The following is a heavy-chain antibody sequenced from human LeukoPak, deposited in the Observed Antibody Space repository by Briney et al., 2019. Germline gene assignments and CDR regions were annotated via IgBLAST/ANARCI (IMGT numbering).Heavy chain of an antibody. Sequence: ASVKVSCKASGYTFTSYGISWVRQAPGQGLEWMGWISAYNGNTNYAQKFQGRVTITADESTSTAYMELSSLRSEDTAVYYCARASEPAAISLLDYWGQGTLVTVSS. CDR3: ARASEPAAISLLDY. CDR2: ISAYNGNT. D-gene: IGHD2-2*02. J-gene: IGHJ4*02. V-gene: IGHV1-18*01. CDR1: GYTFTSYG.